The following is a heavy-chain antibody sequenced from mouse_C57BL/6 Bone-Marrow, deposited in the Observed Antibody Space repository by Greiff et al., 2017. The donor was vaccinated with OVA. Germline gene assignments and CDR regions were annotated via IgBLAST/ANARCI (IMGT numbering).Heavy chain of an antibody. Sequence: VQLQQPGAELVKPGASVKLSCKASGYTFTSYWMHWVKQRPGRGLEWIGRIDPNSGGTKYNEQFKSKATLTVDKPSSTAYMQLSSLTSEDSAVYYCARGKGLWWGYFDVWGTGTTVTVSS. CDR1: GYTFTSYW. D-gene: IGHD1-1*02. CDR2: IDPNSGGT. J-gene: IGHJ1*03. V-gene: IGHV1-72*01. CDR3: ARGKGLWWGYFDV.